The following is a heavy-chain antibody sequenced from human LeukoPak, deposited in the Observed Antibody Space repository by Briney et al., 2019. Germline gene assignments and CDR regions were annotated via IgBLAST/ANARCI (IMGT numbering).Heavy chain of an antibody. CDR2: INPSGGST. D-gene: IGHD3-10*01. CDR1: GYTFTSYY. CDR3: ATQGSPFGGRYYYYYMDV. J-gene: IGHJ6*03. V-gene: IGHV1-46*01. Sequence: ASVKVSCKASGYTFTSYYMHWVRQAPGQGLEWMGIINPSGGSTSYAQKFQGRVTMTRDTSTSTVYMELSSLRSEDTAVYYCATQGSPFGGRYYYYYMDVWGKGTTVTVSS.